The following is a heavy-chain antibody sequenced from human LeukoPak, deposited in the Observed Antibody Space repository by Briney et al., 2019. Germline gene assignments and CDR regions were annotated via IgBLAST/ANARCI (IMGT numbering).Heavy chain of an antibody. D-gene: IGHD2-2*02. Sequence: GGSLRLSCAASGFTFSSYAMSWVRQAPGKGLEWVSAISGSGGSTYYADSVKGRFTISRDNSKNTLYLQMNSLSAEDTAVYYCAKASRRHCGSSSCYTLDYWGQGTLVTVSS. CDR3: AKASRRHCGSSSCYTLDY. J-gene: IGHJ4*02. CDR2: ISGSGGST. CDR1: GFTFSSYA. V-gene: IGHV3-23*01.